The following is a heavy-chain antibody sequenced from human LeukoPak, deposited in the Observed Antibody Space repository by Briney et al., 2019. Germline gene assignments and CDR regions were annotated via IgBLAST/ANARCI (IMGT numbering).Heavy chain of an antibody. CDR3: ARHRAYSSSSPFNY. V-gene: IGHV4-59*08. D-gene: IGHD6-6*01. Sequence: SETLSLTCSVSGGSISSLYWSWIRQPPGKGLEWIGYIYYTGSTNYNPSLKSRVTMFVDMSENQFSLRLSSVTAADTAVCYCARHRAYSSSSPFNYWGQGTLVTVSS. CDR1: GGSISSLY. J-gene: IGHJ4*02. CDR2: IYYTGST.